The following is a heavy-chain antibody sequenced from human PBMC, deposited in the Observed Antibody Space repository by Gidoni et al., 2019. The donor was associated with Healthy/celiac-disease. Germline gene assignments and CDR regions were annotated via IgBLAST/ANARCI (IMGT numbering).Heavy chain of an antibody. CDR1: GFTFSSYA. V-gene: IGHV3-30-3*01. CDR2: ISYDGSNK. D-gene: IGHD3-3*01. CDR3: ARDEIVLRFLEWLSGAGYFQH. Sequence: QVQLVESGGGVVQPGRSLRLSCAASGFTFSSYAMHWVRQAPGKGLEWVAVISYDGSNKYYADSVKGRFTISRDNSKNTLYLQMNSLRAEDTAVYYCARDEIVLRFLEWLSGAGYFQHWGQGTLVTVSS. J-gene: IGHJ1*01.